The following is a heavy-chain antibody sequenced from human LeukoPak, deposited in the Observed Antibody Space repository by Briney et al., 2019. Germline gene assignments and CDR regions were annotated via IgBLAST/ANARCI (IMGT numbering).Heavy chain of an antibody. CDR3: AKARGIYDNTGPNY. CDR1: GFTVSSNY. Sequence: GGSLRLSCAASGFTVSSNYMSWVRQAPGKGLEWVSVIYSGGSTYYADSVKGRFTISRDNSKNTLYLQMNSLRAEDTAVYYCAKARGIYDNTGPNYWGQGTLVTVSS. J-gene: IGHJ4*02. CDR2: IYSGGST. V-gene: IGHV3-53*01. D-gene: IGHD1-7*01.